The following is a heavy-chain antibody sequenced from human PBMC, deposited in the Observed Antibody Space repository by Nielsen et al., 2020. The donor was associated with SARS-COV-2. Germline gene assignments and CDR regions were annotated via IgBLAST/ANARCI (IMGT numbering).Heavy chain of an antibody. Sequence: GESLKISCAASGFTFDVYGMSWVRQAPGKGLVWVSRIYSDGSSTSYADSVKGRFTISRDNSKNTLYLLMNSLRAEDTAVYYCASESGMDDWGQGTTVTVSS. V-gene: IGHV3-74*01. CDR3: ASESGMDD. CDR2: IYSDGSST. CDR1: GFTFDVYG. J-gene: IGHJ6*02.